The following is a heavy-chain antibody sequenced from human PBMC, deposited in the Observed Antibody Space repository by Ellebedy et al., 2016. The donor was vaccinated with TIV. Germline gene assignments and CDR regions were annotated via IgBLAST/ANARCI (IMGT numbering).Heavy chain of an antibody. Sequence: SVKVSXXVSGGSFSSYTISWVRQAPGQGLEWMGGIIPISGTANYAQKFQGKVTITADESTSTAYMELSSLTSDDTALYYCARGGATTIFGLVLDCWGQGTLVTVSS. CDR3: ARGGATTIFGLVLDC. CDR2: IIPISGTA. V-gene: IGHV1-69*13. D-gene: IGHD3/OR15-3a*01. J-gene: IGHJ4*02. CDR1: GGSFSSYT.